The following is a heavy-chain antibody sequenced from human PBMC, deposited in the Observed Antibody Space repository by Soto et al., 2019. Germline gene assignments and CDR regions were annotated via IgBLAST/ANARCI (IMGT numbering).Heavy chain of an antibody. CDR1: GFIFSDYC. Sequence: PVGSLRLSCAASGFIFSDYCMHWVRQAPGKGLVWVARINGDGTTTYVDPVKVRFTISRDNAKNMMYLQMNSLRVEDTAMYYCGRGSGPRGRPYWGQGISVTVSS. V-gene: IGHV3-74*01. D-gene: IGHD6-25*01. CDR2: INGDGTT. CDR3: GRGSGPRGRPY. J-gene: IGHJ4*02.